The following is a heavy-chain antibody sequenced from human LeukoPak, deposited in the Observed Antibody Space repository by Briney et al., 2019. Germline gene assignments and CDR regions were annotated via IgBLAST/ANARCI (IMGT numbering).Heavy chain of an antibody. CDR3: TRVGYIDEGIDY. D-gene: IGHD5-24*01. J-gene: IGHJ4*02. CDR2: IKQDGSKK. V-gene: IGHV3-7*04. Sequence: GGSLRLSCAASGFTVSSIHMVWVRQAPGKGLEWVANIKQDGSKKSYVDSVKGRFTISRDNAKNSLYLQMNSLRAEDTAIYYCTRVGYIDEGIDYWGQGTLVTVSS. CDR1: GFTVSSIH.